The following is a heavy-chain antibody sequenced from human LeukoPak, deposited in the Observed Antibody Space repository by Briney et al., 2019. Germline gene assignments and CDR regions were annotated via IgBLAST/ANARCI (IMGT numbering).Heavy chain of an antibody. CDR3: AKDVRSLLPLYFDY. J-gene: IGHJ4*02. CDR1: GFTFSSYW. Sequence: GGSLRLSCAASGFTFSSYWMSWVRQAPGRGLEWVANIKEDGSEKYYVDSVRGRFTISRDNAKNSLYLQMNSLRAEDTAVYYCAKDVRSLLPLYFDYWGQGTLVTVFS. V-gene: IGHV3-7*01. CDR2: IKEDGSEK. D-gene: IGHD3-10*01.